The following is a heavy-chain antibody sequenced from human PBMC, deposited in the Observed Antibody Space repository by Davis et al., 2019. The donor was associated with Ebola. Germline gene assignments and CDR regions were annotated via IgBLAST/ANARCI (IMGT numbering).Heavy chain of an antibody. J-gene: IGHJ6*02. CDR2: IYYNAIT. CDR3: ASLDYYGMDV. Sequence: SETLSPTCTLPGDPTSSSYWTWIRQTPGKGLEWIGYIYYNAITIYNPSLKSRVTISVDTSKNQFSLKLSSVTAADTAVYYCASLDYYGMDVWGQGTTVTVSS. V-gene: IGHV4-59*01. CDR1: GDPTSSSY.